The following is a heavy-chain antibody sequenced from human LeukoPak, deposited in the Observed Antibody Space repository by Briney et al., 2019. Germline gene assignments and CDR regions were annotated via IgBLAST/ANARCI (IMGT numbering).Heavy chain of an antibody. CDR1: GFTFSRYA. J-gene: IGHJ4*02. D-gene: IGHD2-21*02. CDR3: AKAPGPSVVVTAISDY. Sequence: GGSLRLSCAASGFTFSRYAMSWVRQAPGKGLEWVSPISGSGGSTYYADSVKGRFTISSDNSKNTLYLQINSLRAEDTAVYYCAKAPGPSVVVTAISDYWGQGTLVPVSS. V-gene: IGHV3-23*01. CDR2: ISGSGGST.